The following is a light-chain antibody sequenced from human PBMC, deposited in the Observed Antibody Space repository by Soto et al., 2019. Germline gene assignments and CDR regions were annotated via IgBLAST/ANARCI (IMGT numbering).Light chain of an antibody. Sequence: EIVLTQSPGTLSLSPGERATLSCRASQSVSSNYLAWYQQKPGQAPRLLIYGASSRATGIPDRFSGSGSGTDFTLTISRLEPEDSAVYYCQQYHTSRTFGQGTKVDIK. CDR3: QQYHTSRT. CDR2: GAS. V-gene: IGKV3-20*01. J-gene: IGKJ1*01. CDR1: QSVSSNY.